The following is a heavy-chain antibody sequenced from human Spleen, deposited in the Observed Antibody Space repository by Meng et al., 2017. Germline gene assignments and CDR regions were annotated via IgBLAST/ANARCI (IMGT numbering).Heavy chain of an antibody. CDR2: ISGSGGTT. CDR1: GFTFSSYA. V-gene: IGHV3-23*01. Sequence: GESLKISCAASGFTFSSYAMTWVRQAPGKGLEWVSAISGSGGTTYYADSVKGRFTISRDNSKNTLYLQMNSLRAEDTAVYYCARDGSIVGAPSWFDPWGQGTLVTVSS. J-gene: IGHJ5*02. CDR3: ARDGSIVGAPSWFDP. D-gene: IGHD1-26*01.